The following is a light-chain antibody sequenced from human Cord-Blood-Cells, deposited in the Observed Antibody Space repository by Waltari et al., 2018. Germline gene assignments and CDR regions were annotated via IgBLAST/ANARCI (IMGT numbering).Light chain of an antibody. J-gene: IGLJ1*01. CDR2: EGS. CDR3: CSYAGSSTFYV. V-gene: IGLV2-23*01. CDR1: SRAAGSYNL. Sequence: QSALTQPASVSGSPGQSITISCTGTSRAAGSYNLVSWYQQHPGKAPKLMIYEGSKRPSGVSNRCSGSKSGNTASLTVSGLQAEDEADYYCCSYAGSSTFYVFGTGTKVTVL.